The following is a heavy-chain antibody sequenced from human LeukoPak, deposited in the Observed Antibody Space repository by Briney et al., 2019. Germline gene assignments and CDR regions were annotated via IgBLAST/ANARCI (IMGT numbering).Heavy chain of an antibody. CDR2: ISTDGGST. CDR3: ARDPCGGAVPGTSCFDP. V-gene: IGHV3-64*04. D-gene: IGHD6-19*01. Sequence: GGSLRLSCSASGFSFSSYAMVWVRQAPGKGLQYVSAISTDGGSTYYADSMKGRFTISRDNAKNTLYLQMNSLRAEDTAVYYCARDPCGGAVPGTSCFDPWGQGTLVTVSS. J-gene: IGHJ5*02. CDR1: GFSFSSYA.